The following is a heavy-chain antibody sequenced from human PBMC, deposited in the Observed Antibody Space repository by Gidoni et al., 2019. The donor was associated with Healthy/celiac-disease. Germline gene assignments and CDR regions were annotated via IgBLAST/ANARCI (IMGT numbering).Heavy chain of an antibody. J-gene: IGHJ5*02. CDR1: GYTFTSYD. CDR3: ARGRGDRLSDRFIRFFP. Sequence: QVQLVQSGAEVKKPGASVKVSCKASGYTFTSYDINWVRQATGQGLEWMGWMNPNSGNTGYAQKFQGRVTMTRNTSISTAYMELSSLRSEDTAVYYCARGRGDRLSDRFIRFFPWGQGTLVTVSS. CDR2: MNPNSGNT. D-gene: IGHD3-3*01. V-gene: IGHV1-8*01.